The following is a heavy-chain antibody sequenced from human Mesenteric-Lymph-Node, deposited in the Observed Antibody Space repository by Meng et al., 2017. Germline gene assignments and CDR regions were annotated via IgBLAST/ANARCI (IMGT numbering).Heavy chain of an antibody. D-gene: IGHD1-26*01. CDR2: IYYSGST. CDR3: ARGQRSYSGSYPEWFDP. Sequence: QVQLPESGPGLVTPSQTLSLTCTVSGGSISSGDYYWSWIRQPPGKGLEWIGCIYYSGSTYYNPSLKGRVTISVDTSKNQFSLNLSSVTAADTAVYYCARGQRSYSGSYPEWFDPWGQGTLVTVSS. J-gene: IGHJ5*02. CDR1: GGSISSGDYY. V-gene: IGHV4-30-4*01.